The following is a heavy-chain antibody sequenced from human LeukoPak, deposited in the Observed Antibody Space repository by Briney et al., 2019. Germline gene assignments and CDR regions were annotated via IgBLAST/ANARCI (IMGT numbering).Heavy chain of an antibody. CDR3: AGDYGDYGMDV. CDR2: IGNRNSPT. J-gene: IGHJ6*02. D-gene: IGHD2-21*01. V-gene: IGHV3-48*04. Sequence: GGSLRLSCAASGFTFSSYNMNWVRQAPGKGLEWVSYIGNRNSPTYYADSVKGRFTISRDNAKNSLYLQMNSLRAEDAAVYYCAGDYGDYGMDVWGQGTTVTVSS. CDR1: GFTFSSYN.